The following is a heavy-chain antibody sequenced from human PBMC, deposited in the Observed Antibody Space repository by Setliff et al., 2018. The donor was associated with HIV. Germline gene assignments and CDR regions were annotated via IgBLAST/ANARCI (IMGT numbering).Heavy chain of an antibody. J-gene: IGHJ4*02. D-gene: IGHD2-15*01. CDR2: IYYTGIP. CDR1: GTSINSHY. Sequence: SETLSLTCTVSGTSINSHYWSWIRQTPGKGLQWIGLIYYTGIPTYNPSLEGRITMSVDRSKNQISLKLTAVTAADSAVYYCAREADGIDFWGQGTLVTVSS. CDR3: AREADGIDF. V-gene: IGHV4-59*11.